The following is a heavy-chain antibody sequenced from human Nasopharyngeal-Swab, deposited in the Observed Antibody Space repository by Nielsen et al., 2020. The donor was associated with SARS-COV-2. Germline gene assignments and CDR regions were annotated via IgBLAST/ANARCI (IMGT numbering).Heavy chain of an antibody. Sequence: GGSLRLSCAASGFIFGNYWMSWVRQAPGKGLEWVADIEQDGVETHYGDSVKGRYTILRNNAKTSLCLQMNSLRVEDTALYYCVLRSIAAPGRDSWGQGTLVTVSS. CDR2: IEQDGVET. V-gene: IGHV3-7*01. CDR1: GFIFGNYW. CDR3: VLRSIAAPGRDS. J-gene: IGHJ4*02. D-gene: IGHD6-13*01.